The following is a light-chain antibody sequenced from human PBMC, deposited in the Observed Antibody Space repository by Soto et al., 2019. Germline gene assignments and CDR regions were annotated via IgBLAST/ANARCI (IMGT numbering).Light chain of an antibody. V-gene: IGLV2-8*01. CDR2: EVS. CDR3: CSYAGSSTYV. Sequence: QSVLTQPPSASGSPGQSVTISCTGTSSDIGAYIYVSWYQQHPGKAPKLMISEVSRRPSGVPERFTGSKSGNTASLTISGLQAEDEADYYCCSYAGSSTYVFGTGTKLTVL. J-gene: IGLJ1*01. CDR1: SSDIGAYIY.